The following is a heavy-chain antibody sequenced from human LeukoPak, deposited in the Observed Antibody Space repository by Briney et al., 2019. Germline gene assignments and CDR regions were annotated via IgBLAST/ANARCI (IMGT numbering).Heavy chain of an antibody. Sequence: GASVKVSCKASGYTFTCYGISWVRQAPGQGLEWMGWISAYNGNTNYAQKLQGRVTMTTDTSTSTAYMELSSLRSEDTAVYYCARRFYDNLTGHTWYDYWGQGTLVTVSS. CDR1: GYTFTCYG. V-gene: IGHV1-18*01. CDR2: ISAYNGNT. D-gene: IGHD3-9*01. CDR3: ARRFYDNLTGHTWYDY. J-gene: IGHJ4*02.